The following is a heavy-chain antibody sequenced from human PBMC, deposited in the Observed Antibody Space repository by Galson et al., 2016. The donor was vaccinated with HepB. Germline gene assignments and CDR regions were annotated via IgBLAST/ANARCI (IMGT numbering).Heavy chain of an antibody. CDR2: IYPGDFDI. Sequence: QSGAEVKKPGESLKISCRGSGYSFDSYWIGWVRQMPGKGLEWMGIIYPGDFDIRYSPPFQGQVTISVDKSISTAYLQWGSLTASDTAMYYCARSLTGSYGFCGASYNYYAMDVWGQGTTVTVS. J-gene: IGHJ6*02. CDR3: ARSLTGSYGFCGASYNYYAMDV. V-gene: IGHV5-51*01. CDR1: GYSFDSYW. D-gene: IGHD3-3*01.